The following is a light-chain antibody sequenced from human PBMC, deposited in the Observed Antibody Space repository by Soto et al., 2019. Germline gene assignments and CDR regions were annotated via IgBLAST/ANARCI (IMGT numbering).Light chain of an antibody. CDR1: TGAVTSGNF. Sequence: QAVVTQEPSLTVSPGGTVTLTCASSTGAVTSGNFPSWFQQKPGQAPRTLIYTTNNKHSWTPGRFSGSLLGDKAPLTLSGEQPEDEADYYCPLTCGGAQLVFGGGTKVTVL. J-gene: IGLJ3*02. V-gene: IGLV7-43*01. CDR2: TTN. CDR3: PLTCGGAQLV.